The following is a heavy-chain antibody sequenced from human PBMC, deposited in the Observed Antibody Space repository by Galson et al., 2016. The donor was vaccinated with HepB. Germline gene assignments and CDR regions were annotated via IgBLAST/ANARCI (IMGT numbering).Heavy chain of an antibody. V-gene: IGHV3-9*01. D-gene: IGHD3-3*01. Sequence: SLRLSCAASGFKFEDYAVHWVRQRPGKGLEWVSGITRQSGRPGYADSVKGRFTISRDNARQSVTLQMNNLTSEDTAVYYCAKAGLNTMTLFDLWGQGSQVLVSS. CDR1: GFKFEDYA. J-gene: IGHJ4*02. CDR2: ITRQSGRP. CDR3: AKAGLNTMTLFDL.